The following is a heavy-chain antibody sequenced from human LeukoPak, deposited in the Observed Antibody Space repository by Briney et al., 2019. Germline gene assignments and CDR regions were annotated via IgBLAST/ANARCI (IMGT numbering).Heavy chain of an antibody. CDR1: GSTFSESW. CDR3: ATYINWVAGDV. V-gene: IGHV3-7*01. CDR2: INHEGGGI. D-gene: IGHD1-1*01. J-gene: IGHJ6*02. Sequence: GGSLRLSCAASGSTFSESWMSWVRQVPGQGLEWVAHINHEGGGIQYVDSVKGRFTISRDNAKGSVHLQMNSLRAEDTAIYHCATYINWVAGDVWGQGTTVIVSS.